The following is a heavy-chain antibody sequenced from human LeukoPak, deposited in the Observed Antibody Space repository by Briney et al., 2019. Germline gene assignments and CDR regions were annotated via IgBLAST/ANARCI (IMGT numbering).Heavy chain of an antibody. Sequence: SETLSLTCTVSGGSIGSYYWSWIRQPPGKGLEWIGYIYYSGSTNYNPSLKSRVTISVDTSKNQFSLKLSSVTAADTAVYYCARGTGYYRNYFDYWGQGTLVTVSS. CDR1: GGSIGSYY. V-gene: IGHV4-59*01. CDR3: ARGTGYYRNYFDY. J-gene: IGHJ4*02. CDR2: IYYSGST. D-gene: IGHD3/OR15-3a*01.